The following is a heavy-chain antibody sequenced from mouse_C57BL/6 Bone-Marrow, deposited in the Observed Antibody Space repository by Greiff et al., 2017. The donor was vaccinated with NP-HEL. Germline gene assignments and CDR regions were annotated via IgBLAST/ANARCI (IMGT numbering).Heavy chain of an antibody. Sequence: VMLVESGAELVRPGTSVKVSCKASGYAFTNYLIEWVKQRPGQGLEWIGVVYPGSGGTSYNEKFKGKATMTADKSSSTAYMQLSSLTSEDSAVYFCARALPPHWGQGTLVTVSA. J-gene: IGHJ3*01. V-gene: IGHV1-54*01. CDR1: GYAFTNYL. CDR3: ARALPPH. CDR2: VYPGSGGT.